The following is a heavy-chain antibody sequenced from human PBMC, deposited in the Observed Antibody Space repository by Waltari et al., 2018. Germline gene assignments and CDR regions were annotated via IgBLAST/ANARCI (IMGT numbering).Heavy chain of an antibody. CDR3: ARGPRSLDY. V-gene: IGHV4-38-2*02. J-gene: IGHJ4*02. CDR2: IYHSGST. CDR1: GYSISSGYY. Sequence: QVQLQESGPGLVKPSETLSLTCTVSGYSISSGYYWGWIRQPPGKGLEWIGSIYHSGSTYYTPSLKSRVTISVDTSKNQFSLKLSSVTAADTAVYYCARGPRSLDYWGQGTLVTVSS.